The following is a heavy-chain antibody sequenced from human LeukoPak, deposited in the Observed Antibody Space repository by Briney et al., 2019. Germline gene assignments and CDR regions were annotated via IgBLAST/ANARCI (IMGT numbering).Heavy chain of an antibody. J-gene: IGHJ4*02. V-gene: IGHV3-48*01. CDR1: GFTFSTYW. CDR2: ISTSGNTI. D-gene: IGHD5-18*01. CDR3: ARDSDYTYGITAFDY. Sequence: GGSLRLSCAASGFTFSTYWMHWVRQVPGKGLEWVSNISTSGNTIDYADSVEGRFTISRDNAQNSLYLQMNSLRAEDAAVYYCARDSDYTYGITAFDYWGQGTLVTVSS.